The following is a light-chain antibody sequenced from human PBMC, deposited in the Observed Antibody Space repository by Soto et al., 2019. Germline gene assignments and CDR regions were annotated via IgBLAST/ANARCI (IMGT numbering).Light chain of an antibody. V-gene: IGKV1-17*01. CDR3: QQYYSYPRT. CDR2: AAS. CDR1: QGIRND. J-gene: IGKJ1*01. Sequence: DIQMTQSPSSLPASVGDRVAITCRASQGIRNDLGWYQHKPGKAPKLLIYAASTLQSGVPSRFSGSGSGTDFTLTISCLQSEDFATYYCQQYYSYPRTFGQGTKVDIK.